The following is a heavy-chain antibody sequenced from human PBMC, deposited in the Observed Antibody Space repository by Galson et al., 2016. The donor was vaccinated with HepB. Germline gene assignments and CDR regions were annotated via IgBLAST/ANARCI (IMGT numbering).Heavy chain of an antibody. CDR3: ARLRGGGMDV. Sequence: QSGAEVKKPGESLKISCKGSRHDFTGYWIGWVRQVSGKGLEWMGMIHPGDFSTKYSPSYQGPVTISADTSISTAYLQWRALNASDTAMYYCARLRGGGMDVWGQGTPVTVSS. J-gene: IGHJ6*02. D-gene: IGHD3-10*01. CDR1: RHDFTGYW. CDR2: IHPGDFST. V-gene: IGHV5-51*01.